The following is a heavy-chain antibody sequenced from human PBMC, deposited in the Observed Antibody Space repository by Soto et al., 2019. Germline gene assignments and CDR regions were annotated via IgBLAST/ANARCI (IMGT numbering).Heavy chain of an antibody. CDR3: ARGDCSGGSCYPGGDWFDP. CDR1: GFTFSSYG. Sequence: QVQLVESGGGVVQPGRSLRLSCAASGFTFSSYGMHWVRQAPGKGLEWVAVIWYDGSNKYYADSVKGRFTISRDNSKNTLYLQMNSLRAEDTAVYYWARGDCSGGSCYPGGDWFDPWGQGTLVTVSS. D-gene: IGHD2-15*01. J-gene: IGHJ5*02. CDR2: IWYDGSNK. V-gene: IGHV3-33*01.